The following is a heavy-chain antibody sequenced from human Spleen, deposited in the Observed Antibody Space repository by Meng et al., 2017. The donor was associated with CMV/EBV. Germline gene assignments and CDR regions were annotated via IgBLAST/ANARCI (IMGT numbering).Heavy chain of an antibody. CDR1: GFTFTNAW. V-gene: IGHV3-15*01. Sequence: SCAASGFTFTNAWMSWVRQTPGKGLEWVGRIKSKSDGGTTDYAGPVKGRFTISRDESQKTLYLQMSSLKTEDTGVYYCTTGFDLSGSSVIDFWGQGTLVTVSS. J-gene: IGHJ4*02. D-gene: IGHD1-26*01. CDR3: TTGFDLSGSSVIDF. CDR2: IKSKSDGGTT.